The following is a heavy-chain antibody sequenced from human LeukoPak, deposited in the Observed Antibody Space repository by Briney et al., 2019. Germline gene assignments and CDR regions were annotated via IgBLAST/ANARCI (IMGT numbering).Heavy chain of an antibody. CDR1: GFTFSSYA. V-gene: IGHV3-30-3*01. CDR2: ISYDGSNK. CDR3: ARALSPVGNWFDP. J-gene: IGHJ5*02. D-gene: IGHD1-26*01. Sequence: GGSLRLSCAASGFTFSSYAMHWVRQAPGKGLEWVAVISYDGSNKYYADSVKGRFTISRDNSENTLYLQMNSLRAEDTAVYYCARALSPVGNWFDPWGQGTLVTVSS.